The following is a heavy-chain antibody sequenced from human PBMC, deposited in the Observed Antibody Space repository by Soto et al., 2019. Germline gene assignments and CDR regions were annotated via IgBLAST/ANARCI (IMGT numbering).Heavy chain of an antibody. CDR1: GFTFSSYG. Sequence: PGGSLRLSCAASGFTFSSYGMHWVRQAPGKGLEWVAVISYDGSNKYYADSVKGRFTISRDNSKNTLYLQMNSLRAEDTAVYYCAKTQTYYDFWSGYYREGMDVWGQGTTVTVSS. CDR3: AKTQTYYDFWSGYYREGMDV. CDR2: ISYDGSNK. D-gene: IGHD3-3*01. J-gene: IGHJ6*02. V-gene: IGHV3-30*18.